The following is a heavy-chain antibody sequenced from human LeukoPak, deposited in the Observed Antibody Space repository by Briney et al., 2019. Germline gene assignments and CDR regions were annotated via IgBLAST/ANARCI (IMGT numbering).Heavy chain of an antibody. CDR3: ARGNARGEFDY. Sequence: RGSLRLSCAASGFTFSSYDMHWVRQATGKGLEWVSAIGTAGDTYYPGSVKGRFTISRENAKNSLYLQMNSLRAGDTAVYYCARGNARGEFDYWGQGTLVTVSS. D-gene: IGHD3-10*01. CDR2: IGTAGDT. V-gene: IGHV3-13*01. CDR1: GFTFSSYD. J-gene: IGHJ4*02.